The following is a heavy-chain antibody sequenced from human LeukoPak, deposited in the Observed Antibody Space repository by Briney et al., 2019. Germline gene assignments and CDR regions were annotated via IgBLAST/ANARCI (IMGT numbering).Heavy chain of an antibody. Sequence: SETLSLTCTVSGGSIRTSSFYWGWIRQPPGKGLEWIESIYYSGSTHYNPSLKSRVTISVDTSKNQFSLKLSSVTAADTAVYYCATYGSGSYYQFDYWGQGTLVTVSS. CDR3: ATYGSGSYYQFDY. CDR1: GGSIRTSSFY. CDR2: IYYSGST. D-gene: IGHD3-10*01. V-gene: IGHV4-39*01. J-gene: IGHJ4*02.